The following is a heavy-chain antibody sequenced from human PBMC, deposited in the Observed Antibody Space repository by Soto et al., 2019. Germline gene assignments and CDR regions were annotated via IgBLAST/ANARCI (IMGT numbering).Heavy chain of an antibody. V-gene: IGHV4-34*01. CDR3: ASTYYDILTGYSDY. Sequence: SETLSLTCAVYGGSFSGYYWSWIRQPPGKGLEWIGEINHSGSTNYNPSLKSRVTISVDTSKNQFSLKLSSVTAADTAVYYCASTYYDILTGYSDYWGQGTLVTVSS. CDR1: GGSFSGYY. D-gene: IGHD3-9*01. J-gene: IGHJ4*02. CDR2: INHSGST.